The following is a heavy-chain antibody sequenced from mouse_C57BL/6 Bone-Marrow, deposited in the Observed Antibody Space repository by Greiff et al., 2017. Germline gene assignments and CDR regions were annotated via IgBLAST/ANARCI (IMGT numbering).Heavy chain of an antibody. D-gene: IGHD1-1*01. CDR2: IDPSDSYT. CDR1: GYTFTSYW. V-gene: IGHV1-50*01. J-gene: IGHJ2*01. CDR3: ARSGYYGSERDFDY. Sequence: LQQPGAELVKPGASVKLSCKASGYTFTSYWMQWVKQRPGQGLEWIGEIDPSDSYTNYNQKFKGKATLTVDTSSSTAYMQLSSLTSEDSAVYYCARSGYYGSERDFDYWGQGTTLTVSS.